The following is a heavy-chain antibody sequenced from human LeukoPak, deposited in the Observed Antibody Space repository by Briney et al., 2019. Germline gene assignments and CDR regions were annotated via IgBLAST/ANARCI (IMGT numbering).Heavy chain of an antibody. CDR2: ILSDVSDK. Sequence: RCLRLSCAASGFTFSSYAMHWVRQAPGKGLEWVAVILSDVSDKYYADSVKGRFSISRDNSKNALYLQMNSLRAEDTAVYYCAREGIAVALDYWGQGTLVTISS. CDR3: AREGIAVALDY. J-gene: IGHJ4*02. CDR1: GFTFSSYA. V-gene: IGHV3-30*04. D-gene: IGHD6-19*01.